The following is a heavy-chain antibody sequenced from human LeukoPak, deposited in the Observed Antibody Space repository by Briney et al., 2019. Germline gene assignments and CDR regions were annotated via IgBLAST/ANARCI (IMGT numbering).Heavy chain of an antibody. D-gene: IGHD3-9*01. CDR2: ITSSSTSM. J-gene: IGHJ4*02. CDR1: GFTVSSNY. V-gene: IGHV3-21*01. Sequence: GGSLRLSCAASGFTVSSNYMSWVRQAPGKGLEWVSSITSSSTSMYYADSVKGRFTISRDNAKNSLYLQMISLRAEDTAVYYCARTYYDILTGYNPYFDYWGQGTLVTVSS. CDR3: ARTYYDILTGYNPYFDY.